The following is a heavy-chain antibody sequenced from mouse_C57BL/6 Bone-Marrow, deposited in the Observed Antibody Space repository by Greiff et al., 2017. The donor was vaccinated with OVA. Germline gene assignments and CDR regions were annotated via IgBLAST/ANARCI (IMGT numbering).Heavy chain of an antibody. CDR2: IYPRSGNT. V-gene: IGHV1-81*01. J-gene: IGHJ3*01. CDR1: GYTFTSYG. CDR3: ARSDGYPAWFAY. Sequence: VQLQQSGAELARPGASVKLSCKASGYTFTSYGIIWVKQRTGQGLEWIGEIYPRSGNTYYNEKFKGKATLTADKSSSTAYMELRSLTSEDSAVYFCARSDGYPAWFAYWGQGTLVTVSA. D-gene: IGHD2-3*01.